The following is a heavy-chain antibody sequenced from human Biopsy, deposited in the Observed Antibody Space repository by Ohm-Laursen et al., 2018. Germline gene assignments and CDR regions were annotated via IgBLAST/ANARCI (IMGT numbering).Heavy chain of an antibody. CDR2: IYYSVMT. J-gene: IGHJ6*02. Sequence: GTLSLTCTVSGDSVTKYYWSWIRQPPGKGLEWIGHIYYSVMTNYNPSLQSRVSISVDTSRNQVSLTLSSVTAADTAVYYCARDKITYCTSTSCDYFGMDVWGQGTTVTVS. CDR1: GDSVTKYY. CDR3: ARDKITYCTSTSCDYFGMDV. V-gene: IGHV4-59*02. D-gene: IGHD2-2*01.